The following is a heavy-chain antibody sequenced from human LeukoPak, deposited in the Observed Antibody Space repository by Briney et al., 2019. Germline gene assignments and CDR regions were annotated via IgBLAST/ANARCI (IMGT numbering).Heavy chain of an antibody. CDR3: AKDDAFKWFVDNY. Sequence: GGSLRLSCAASGFTFSTCPLAWVRQVPGKGLGWVSTISGSGDATYYAASVKGRFTISRDNSRNTLYLQMNSLRAEDTALYYCAKDDAFKWFVDNYWGQGTLVTVSS. D-gene: IGHD3-10*01. J-gene: IGHJ4*02. V-gene: IGHV3-23*01. CDR2: ISGSGDAT. CDR1: GFTFSTCP.